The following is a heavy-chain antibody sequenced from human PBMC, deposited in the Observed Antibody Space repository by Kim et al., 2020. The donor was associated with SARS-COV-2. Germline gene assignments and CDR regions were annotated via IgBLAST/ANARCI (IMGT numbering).Heavy chain of an antibody. CDR1: GGSISSYY. Sequence: SETLSLTCTVSGGSISSYYWSWIRQPAGKGLEWIGRIYTSGSTNYNPSLKSRVTMSVDTSKNQFSLMLSSVTAADTAVYYCARERYDFWSGYPLHSGWFDPWGQGTLVTVSS. CDR2: IYTSGST. J-gene: IGHJ5*02. CDR3: ARERYDFWSGYPLHSGWFDP. D-gene: IGHD3-3*01. V-gene: IGHV4-4*07.